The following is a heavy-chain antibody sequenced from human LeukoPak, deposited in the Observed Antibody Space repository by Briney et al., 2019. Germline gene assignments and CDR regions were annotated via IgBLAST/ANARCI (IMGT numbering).Heavy chain of an antibody. J-gene: IGHJ3*02. Sequence: GGSLRLSCAASGFTFSSYWMHWVRQAPGKGLVWVSRINSDGSSTSYADSVKGRFTICRDNAKNTLYVQMNSLRAEDTAVYCCSTGSGHAFDIWGRGTMVTVSS. V-gene: IGHV3-74*01. CDR2: INSDGSST. CDR1: GFTFSSYW. CDR3: STGSGHAFDI. D-gene: IGHD3-10*01.